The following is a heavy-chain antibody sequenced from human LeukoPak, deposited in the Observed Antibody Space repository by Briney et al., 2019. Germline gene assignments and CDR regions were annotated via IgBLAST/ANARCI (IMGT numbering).Heavy chain of an antibody. V-gene: IGHV4-4*07. CDR2: IYRTGTT. J-gene: IGHJ4*02. D-gene: IGHD1-26*01. CDR1: GDSISDYY. Sequence: SETLSLTCTVSGDSISDYYWTWIRQSAEKGLEWIGRIYRTGTTNYNPSLKSRVTMSVDTSKNQFSLKLSSVTAADTAVYYCARGAYYVGFDYWGQGTLVTVSS. CDR3: ARGAYYVGFDY.